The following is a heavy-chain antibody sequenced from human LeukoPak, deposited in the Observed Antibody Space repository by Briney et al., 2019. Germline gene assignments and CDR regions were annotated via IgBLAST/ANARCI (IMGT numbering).Heavy chain of an antibody. D-gene: IGHD2-21*02. J-gene: IGHJ5*02. CDR1: GDSISSTSYH. CDR2: IFYSGSA. Sequence: SETLSLTCIVSGDSISSTSYHWAWIRQPPGKGLEWIGMIFYSGSAYYTPSLRGRVTLSVDTSRNQFSLNLISVIAADTGVYFCARQQSDTSLFDPWGQGTLVIVSS. V-gene: IGHV4-39*01. CDR3: ARQQSDTSLFDP.